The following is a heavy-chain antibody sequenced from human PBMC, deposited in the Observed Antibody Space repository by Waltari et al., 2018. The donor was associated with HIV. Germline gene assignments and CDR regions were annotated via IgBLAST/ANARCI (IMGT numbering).Heavy chain of an antibody. CDR2: IYWNDDK. CDR3: AHRRGGYCSGGSCNSYFDY. V-gene: IGHV2-5*01. CDR1: GFSLSTSGVG. D-gene: IGHD2-15*01. J-gene: IGHJ4*02. Sequence: QITLKESGPTLVKPTQTLTLTCTFSGFSLSTSGVGVGWIRQPPGKALEWLALIYWNDDKRYSPSLKSRLTITKDTSKNQVVLTMTNMDPVDTATYYCAHRRGGYCSGGSCNSYFDYWGQGTLVTVSS.